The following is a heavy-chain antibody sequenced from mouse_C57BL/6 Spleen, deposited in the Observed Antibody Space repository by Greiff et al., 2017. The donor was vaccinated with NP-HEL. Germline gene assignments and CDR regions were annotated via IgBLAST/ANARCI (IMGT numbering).Heavy chain of an antibody. CDR3: ALYYYGSSPHYFDY. V-gene: IGHV1-55*01. J-gene: IGHJ2*01. CDR1: GYTFTSYW. CDR2: IYPGSGRN. Sequence: QVQLQQPGAELVKPGASVKMSCKASGYTFTSYWITWVKQRPGQGLEWIGDIYPGSGRNNYNEKFKSKDTLTVETSSITAYMQLSRLTSEDSAVYYCALYYYGSSPHYFDYWGQGTTLTVSS. D-gene: IGHD1-1*01.